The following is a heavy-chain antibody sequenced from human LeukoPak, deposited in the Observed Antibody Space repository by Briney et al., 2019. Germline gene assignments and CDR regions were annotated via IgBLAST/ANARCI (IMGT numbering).Heavy chain of an antibody. D-gene: IGHD6-6*01. CDR1: GYSISSGYY. J-gene: IGHJ4*02. CDR3: ARRVYSSWYYFDY. Sequence: SETLSLTCTVSGYSISSGYYWGWIRQPPGKGLEWIGSIYHSGSTYYNPSLKSRVTISVDTSKNQFSLKLSSVTAADTAVYYCARRVYSSWYYFDYWGQGTLVTVSS. V-gene: IGHV4-38-2*02. CDR2: IYHSGST.